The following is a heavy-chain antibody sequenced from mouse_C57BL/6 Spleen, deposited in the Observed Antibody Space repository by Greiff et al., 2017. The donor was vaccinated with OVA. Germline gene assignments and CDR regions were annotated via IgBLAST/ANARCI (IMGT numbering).Heavy chain of an antibody. CDR3: ARYITTPLYYFDY. J-gene: IGHJ2*01. D-gene: IGHD2-1*01. CDR1: GFTFTDYY. Sequence: EVHLVESGGGLVQPGGSLSLSCAASGFTFTDYYMSWVRQPPGKALEWLGFIRNKANGYTTEYSASVKGRFTISRDNSQSILYLQMNALRAEDSATYYCARYITTPLYYFDYWGQGTTLTVSS. CDR2: IRNKANGYTT. V-gene: IGHV7-3*01.